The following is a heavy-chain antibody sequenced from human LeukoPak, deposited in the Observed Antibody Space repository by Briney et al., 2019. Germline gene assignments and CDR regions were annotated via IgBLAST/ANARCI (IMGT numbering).Heavy chain of an antibody. V-gene: IGHV3-23*01. Sequence: GGSLRLSCAASGFTFASYAMHWVRQAPGKGLEYVSLIYGDGGTTYYADSVKGRFTISRDNSKNTLYLQMNSLRAEDTAVYYCAKGGYGSGRYDYWGQGTLVTVSS. CDR2: IYGDGGTT. D-gene: IGHD3-10*01. J-gene: IGHJ4*02. CDR1: GFTFASYA. CDR3: AKGGYGSGRYDY.